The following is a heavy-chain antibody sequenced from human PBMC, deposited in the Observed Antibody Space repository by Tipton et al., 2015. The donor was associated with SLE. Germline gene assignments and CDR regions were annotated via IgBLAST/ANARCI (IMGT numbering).Heavy chain of an antibody. CDR1: GGSISSFDFY. CDR3: ARERTYGDYFYYYAVDV. D-gene: IGHD4-17*01. CDR2: IYYSGST. J-gene: IGHJ6*02. Sequence: TLSLTCPVSGGSISSFDFYWAWIRQSPGKGLEWLGSIYYSGSTHYNPSLQSRVTLSVDTSKSHFSLNLRAVTAADTAVYYCARERTYGDYFYYYAVDVWGQGTTVTVSS. V-gene: IGHV4-39*07.